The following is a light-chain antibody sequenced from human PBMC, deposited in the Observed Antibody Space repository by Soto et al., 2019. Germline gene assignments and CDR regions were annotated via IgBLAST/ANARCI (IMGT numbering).Light chain of an antibody. J-gene: IGKJ1*01. Sequence: DSQMTQSPSSLSASVGDRVTITCRASQSISSYLNWYQQKPGKAPKLLIYAASSLQSVVPSRFSGSGSGTDFTLTISSLQTEDFSDYYCQQSYSTPTWTFGQGNKVEIK. V-gene: IGKV1-39*01. CDR1: QSISSY. CDR3: QQSYSTPTWT. CDR2: AAS.